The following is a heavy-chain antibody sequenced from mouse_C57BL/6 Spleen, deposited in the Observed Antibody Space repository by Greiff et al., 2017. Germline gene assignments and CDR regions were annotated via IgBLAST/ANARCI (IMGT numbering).Heavy chain of an antibody. J-gene: IGHJ2*01. Sequence: EVQVVESGGGLVKPGGSLKLSCAASGFNFSDYGMHWVRQAPEKGLEWVAYISSGSSTIYYADTVKGRFTISRDNAKNTLLLQMNSLRSKYTAMYYCARRNYYGYYFDYWGQGTTLTVSS. V-gene: IGHV5-17*01. CDR1: GFNFSDYG. D-gene: IGHD1-1*01. CDR3: ARRNYYGYYFDY. CDR2: ISSGSSTI.